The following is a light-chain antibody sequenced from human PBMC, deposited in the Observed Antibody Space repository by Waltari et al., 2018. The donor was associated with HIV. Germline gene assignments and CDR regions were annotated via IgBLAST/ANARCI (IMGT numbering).Light chain of an antibody. CDR2: GVN. V-gene: IGLV2-8*01. J-gene: IGLJ1*01. Sequence: QSALTQPPSASGSPGQSITISCTVSNSDMSEYSYVSWYQHHPGRAPKLIIFGVNERPSGVPVSFSGSRSCYSASLTVSGLQSEDEADYYCASYRGISNPYVFGTGTKVTVL. CDR1: NSDMSEYSY. CDR3: ASYRGISNPYV.